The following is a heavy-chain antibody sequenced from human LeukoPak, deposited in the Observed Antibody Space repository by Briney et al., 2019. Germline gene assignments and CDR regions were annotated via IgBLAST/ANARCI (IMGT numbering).Heavy chain of an antibody. CDR1: GDSISGYY. CDR2: VYHTGHT. D-gene: IGHD4-17*01. V-gene: IGHV4-59*12. CDR3: ARGRPTVTTYAGREDY. Sequence: SETLSLTCTVSGDSISGYYWSWIRQPPGKGLEWIGYVYHTGHTHYSPSLKSRVTVSLDTSRNQVSLKLSSVTAADTAVYYCARGRPTVTTYAGREDYWGQGTLVTVSS. J-gene: IGHJ4*02.